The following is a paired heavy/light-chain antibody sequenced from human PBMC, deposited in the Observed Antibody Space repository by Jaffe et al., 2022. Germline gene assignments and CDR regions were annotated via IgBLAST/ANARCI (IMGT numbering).Heavy chain of an antibody. CDR3: ARAPGYSSGWYLFDY. D-gene: IGHD6-19*01. CDR2: IYDSGST. V-gene: IGHV4-59*11. CDR1: GGSISSHY. J-gene: IGHJ4*02. Sequence: QVQLQESGPGLVKPSETLSLTCTVSGGSISSHYWSWIRQPPGKGLEWIGYIYDSGSTSCNPSLKSRVTISVDTSKNQFSLKLSSVTAADTALYYCARAPGYSSGWYLFDYWGQGSLVTVSS.
Light chain of an antibody. V-gene: IGLV3-19*01. CDR1: TLRSYY. CDR3: NSRDSSGNHVV. CDR2: GEN. J-gene: IGLJ2*01. Sequence: SSELTQDPAVSAALGQTVRITCQGDTLRSYYASWYQQKPGQAPVLVIYGENKRPSGIPDRFSGSSSGNTASLTISGAQAEDEADYYCNSRDSSGNHVVFGGGTKLTVL.